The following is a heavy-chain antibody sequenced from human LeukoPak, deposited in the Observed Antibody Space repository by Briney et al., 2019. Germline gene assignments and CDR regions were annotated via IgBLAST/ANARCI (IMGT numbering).Heavy chain of an antibody. D-gene: IGHD5-18*01. CDR2: MNPNSGNT. CDR1: GYTFTSFD. V-gene: IGHV1-8*01. J-gene: IGHJ4*02. CDR3: ARGLGRTLMVTRGGVDFDY. Sequence: ASVKVSCNVYGYTFTSFDINWVRQAPGPGLEWMGWMNPNSGNTGYAQKFQGRVTMTRNTSISTAYMELSSLRSEDTAVYYCARGLGRTLMVTRGGVDFDYWGQGTLVTVSS.